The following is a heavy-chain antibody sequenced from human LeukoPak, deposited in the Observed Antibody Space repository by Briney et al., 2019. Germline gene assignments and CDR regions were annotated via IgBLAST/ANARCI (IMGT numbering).Heavy chain of an antibody. CDR2: IYYSGST. Sequence: PSETLSLTCTVSGGSISSGDYYWSWIRQPPGKGPEWIGYIYYSGSTYYNPSLKSRVTISVDTSKNQFSLKLSSVTAADTAVYYCARGNGGYADAFDIWGQGTMVTVSS. V-gene: IGHV4-30-4*01. CDR3: ARGNGGYADAFDI. CDR1: GGSISSGDYY. J-gene: IGHJ3*02. D-gene: IGHD2-15*01.